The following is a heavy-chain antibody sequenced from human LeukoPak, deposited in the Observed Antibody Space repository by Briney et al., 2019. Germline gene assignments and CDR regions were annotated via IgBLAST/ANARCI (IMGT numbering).Heavy chain of an antibody. Sequence: GASVKVSCKASGYTFTDYYMHWVQQAPGKGLEWMGRVDPEDGETIYAEKFQGRVTITADTSTDTAYMELSSLRSEDTAVYYCATDGPYCSSTSCRDAFDIWGQGTMVTVSS. V-gene: IGHV1-69-2*01. J-gene: IGHJ3*02. CDR2: VDPEDGET. CDR1: GYTFTDYY. CDR3: ATDGPYCSSTSCRDAFDI. D-gene: IGHD2-2*01.